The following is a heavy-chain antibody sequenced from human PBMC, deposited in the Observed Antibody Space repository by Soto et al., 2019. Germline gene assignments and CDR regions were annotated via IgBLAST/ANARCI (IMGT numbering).Heavy chain of an antibody. V-gene: IGHV1-69*01. CDR2: IIPIFGTA. CDR1: GGTFSSYA. Sequence: QVQLVQSGAEVKKPGSSVKVSCKASGGTFSSYAISWVRQAPGQGLEWMGGIIPIFGTANYAQKFQGRVTITADESTSTAYMELSSLRSEDTAVYYCSRGDYYDTSGYYYVFSHWGQGTLVTVSS. D-gene: IGHD3-22*01. CDR3: SRGDYYDTSGYYYVFSH. J-gene: IGHJ4*02.